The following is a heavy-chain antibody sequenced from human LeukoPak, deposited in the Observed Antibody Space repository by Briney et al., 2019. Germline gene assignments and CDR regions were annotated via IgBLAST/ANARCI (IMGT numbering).Heavy chain of an antibody. D-gene: IGHD2-21*02. CDR2: INPNSGGT. Sequence: ASVKVSCKASGYTFTGYYMHWVRQAPGQGLEWMGWINPNSGGTSYAQKFQGRVTMTRDTSISTAYMELSRLRSDDTAVYYCAGEGDARPFDIWGQGTMVTVSS. V-gene: IGHV1-2*02. J-gene: IGHJ3*02. CDR1: GYTFTGYY. CDR3: AGEGDARPFDI.